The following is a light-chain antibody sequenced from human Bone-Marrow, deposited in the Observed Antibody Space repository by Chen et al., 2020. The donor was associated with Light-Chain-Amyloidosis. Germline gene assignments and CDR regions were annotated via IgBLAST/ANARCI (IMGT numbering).Light chain of an antibody. CDR3: QSADSGGTYEVI. J-gene: IGLJ2*01. CDR2: RDT. Sequence: SYELTQPPPVPVAPGRTARITGAGHELPTKDAYWYQQTPGQAAVLVIHRDTERPSGISERCSGSSSGTTATLTISGVQAEDEADYHCQSADSGGTYEVIFGGGTKLTVL. V-gene: IGLV3-25*03. CDR1: ELPTKD.